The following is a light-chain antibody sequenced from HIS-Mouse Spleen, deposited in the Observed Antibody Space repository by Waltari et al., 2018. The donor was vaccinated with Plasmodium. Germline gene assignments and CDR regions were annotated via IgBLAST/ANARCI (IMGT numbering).Light chain of an antibody. Sequence: EIVLTQSPGTLSLSPGERATLSCRASQSVSRSYLAWYQQKPGQAPRLLIYGASSRATGIPDRYSGSGSGTDFTLTSSRLEPEDFEVYYCQQYGSSPYTFGQGTKMESK. CDR2: GAS. CDR3: QQYGSSPYT. V-gene: IGKV3-20*01. CDR1: QSVSRSY. J-gene: IGKJ2*01.